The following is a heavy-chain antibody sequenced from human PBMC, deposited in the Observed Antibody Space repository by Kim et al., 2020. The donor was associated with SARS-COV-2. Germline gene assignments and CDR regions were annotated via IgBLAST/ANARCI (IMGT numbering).Heavy chain of an antibody. CDR1: GFTFSSQG. CDR3: TNRAWLEA. Sequence: GGSLRLSCTGSGFTFSSQGMSWVRQAPGKGLEWVANINEDGAEKHYVESVKGRFTISRDNAKNSLYLQMNRLRAEDTAVYYCTNRAWLEAWGQGTLVTVAS. D-gene: IGHD6-19*01. V-gene: IGHV3-7*03. J-gene: IGHJ4*02. CDR2: INEDGAEK.